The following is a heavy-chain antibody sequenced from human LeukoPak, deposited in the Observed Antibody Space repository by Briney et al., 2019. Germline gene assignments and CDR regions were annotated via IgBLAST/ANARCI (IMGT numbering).Heavy chain of an antibody. CDR2: ISYDGSNK. V-gene: IGHV3-30*18. J-gene: IGHJ4*02. D-gene: IGHD3-10*01. CDR3: AKEGYYGSGSFPDY. CDR1: GFTFSNYG. Sequence: GGSLRLSCAASGFTFSNYGMHWVRQAPGKGLEWVGAISYDGSNKYYPDSVKGRFTISRDNSKNTLYLQMNSLRAEDTAVYYCAKEGYYGSGSFPDYWGQGTLVTVSS.